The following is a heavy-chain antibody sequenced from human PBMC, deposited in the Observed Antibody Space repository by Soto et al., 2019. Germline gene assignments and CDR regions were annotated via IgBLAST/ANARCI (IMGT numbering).Heavy chain of an antibody. Sequence: QVQLDESGPGMVQPSQTLSLSCTVSGASVSTGVYYWTWIRQHPGKGLEWIGYIDNSGSTYYNPSLTGRVDISVDTSKNEFSLNLQSLTAADTAFYYCAGAVSDFDVRRYRTSYFDQWGQGILVTVYS. CDR1: GASVSTGVYY. V-gene: IGHV4-31*03. J-gene: IGHJ4*02. D-gene: IGHD3-10*02. CDR3: AGAVSDFDVRRYRTSYFDQ. CDR2: IDNSGST.